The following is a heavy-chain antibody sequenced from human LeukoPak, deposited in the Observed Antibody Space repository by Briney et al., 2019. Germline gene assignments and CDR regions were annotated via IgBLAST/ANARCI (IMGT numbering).Heavy chain of an antibody. CDR1: GFSLSTSGVG. V-gene: IGHV2-5*01. J-gene: IGHJ5*02. CDR3: AHRHYGYYGPGIRWFDP. Sequence: SGPTLVKLTQTLTLTCTFSGFSLSTSGVGVGWIRQPPGKALEWLALIYWNDDKRYSPSLKSRLTITKDTSKNQVVLTMTNMDPVDTATYYCAHRHYGYYGPGIRWFDPWGQGTLVTVSS. D-gene: IGHD3-10*01. CDR2: IYWNDDK.